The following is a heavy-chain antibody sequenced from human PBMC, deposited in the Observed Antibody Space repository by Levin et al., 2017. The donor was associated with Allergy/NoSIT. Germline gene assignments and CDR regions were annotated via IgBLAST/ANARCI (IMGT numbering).Heavy chain of an antibody. CDR2: IRSKAYGGTT. CDR3: TREAMGGKVEY. CDR1: GFTFGDYA. V-gene: IGHV3-49*03. J-gene: IGHJ4*02. D-gene: IGHD5-18*01. Sequence: PGGSLRLSCTASGFTFGDYAMSWFRQAPGKGLEWVGFIRSKAYGGTTEYAASVKGRFTISRDDSKSIAYLQMNSLKTEDTAVYYCTREAMGGKVEYWGQGTLVTVSS.